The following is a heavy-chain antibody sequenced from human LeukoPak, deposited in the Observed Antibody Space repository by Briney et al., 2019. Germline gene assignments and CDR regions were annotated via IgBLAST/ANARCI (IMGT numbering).Heavy chain of an antibody. CDR2: INPNSGGT. Sequence: ASVKGSCKASGYTFTGYYMHWVRHAPGQGLEWMGSINPNSGGTNYAQKFQGSVTMTRDTSIGTAYMELSRLRSDDKAVYYCATARVEPAHYTLYYFDYWGQGTLVTVSS. CDR1: GYTFTGYY. CDR3: ATARVEPAHYTLYYFDY. D-gene: IGHD1-1*01. V-gene: IGHV1-2*02. J-gene: IGHJ4*02.